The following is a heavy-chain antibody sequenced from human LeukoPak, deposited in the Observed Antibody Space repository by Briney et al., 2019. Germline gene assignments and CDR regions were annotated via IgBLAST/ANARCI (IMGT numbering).Heavy chain of an antibody. CDR1: GFTFSSYE. V-gene: IGHV3-48*03. CDR2: ISSTASTL. CDR3: AGLYTSSWDY. D-gene: IGHD6-13*01. J-gene: IGHJ4*02. Sequence: GGSLRLSCAASGFTFSSYEMNWVRQAPGKGLEWVSYISSTASTLYYADSVKGRFTISRDNAKNSLYLQMNSLRDEDTAVYYCAGLYTSSWDYWGQGTLVTVSS.